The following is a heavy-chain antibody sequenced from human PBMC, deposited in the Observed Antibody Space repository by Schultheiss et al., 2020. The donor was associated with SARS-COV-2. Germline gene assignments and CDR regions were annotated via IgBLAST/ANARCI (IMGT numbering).Heavy chain of an antibody. CDR2: ISSSGSTI. D-gene: IGHD3-3*01. CDR3: ARDGNYYDFWSGYYSRNFDY. CDR1: GFTFSDYY. Sequence: GGSLRLYCAASGFTFSDYYMSWIRQAPGKGLEWVSYISSSGSTIYYADSVKGRFTISRDNAKNSLYLQMNSLRAEDTAVYYCARDGNYYDFWSGYYSRNFDYWGQGTLVTVSS. V-gene: IGHV3-11*01. J-gene: IGHJ4*02.